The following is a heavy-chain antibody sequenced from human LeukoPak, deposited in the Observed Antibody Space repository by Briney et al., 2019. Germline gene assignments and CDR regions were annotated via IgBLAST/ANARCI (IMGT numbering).Heavy chain of an antibody. CDR2: IYYSGST. D-gene: IGHD2-2*01. CDR1: GGSISSSSYY. J-gene: IGHJ5*02. Sequence: PSETLSLTCTVSGGSISSSSYYWGWIRQPPGKGLEWIGSIYYSGSTYYNPSLKSRVTISVDTSKNQFSLKLSSVTAADTAVYYCARQVPRDIVVVPARPFDPWGQGTLVTVSS. V-gene: IGHV4-39*01. CDR3: ARQVPRDIVVVPARPFDP.